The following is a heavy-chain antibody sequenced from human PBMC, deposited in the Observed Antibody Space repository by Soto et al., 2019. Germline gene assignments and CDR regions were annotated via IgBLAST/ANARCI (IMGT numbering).Heavy chain of an antibody. CDR1: GFTFSSYG. CDR2: IWYDGSNK. Sequence: GRSLRLSCAASGFTFSSYGMHWVRQAPGKGLEWVAVIWYDGSNKYYADSVKGRFTISRDNSKNTLYLQMNSLRAEDTAVYYCARETMVRGVRSGNYYYYGMDVWGQGTTVTVSS. J-gene: IGHJ6*02. V-gene: IGHV3-33*01. D-gene: IGHD3-10*01. CDR3: ARETMVRGVRSGNYYYYGMDV.